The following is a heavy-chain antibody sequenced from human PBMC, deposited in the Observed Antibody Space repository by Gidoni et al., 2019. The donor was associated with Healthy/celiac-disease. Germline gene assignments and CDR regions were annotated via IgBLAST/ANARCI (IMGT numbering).Heavy chain of an antibody. CDR1: GFTFSSYG. CDR2: IWYDGSNK. V-gene: IGHV3-33*01. Sequence: GFTFSSYGMHWVRQAPGKGLEWVAVIWYDGSNKYYADSVKGRFTISRDNSKNTLYLQMNSLRAEDTAVYYCARDYAPMATYYYYYYGMDVWGQGTTVTVSS. CDR3: ARDYAPMATYYYYYYGMDV. J-gene: IGHJ6*02. D-gene: IGHD3-16*01.